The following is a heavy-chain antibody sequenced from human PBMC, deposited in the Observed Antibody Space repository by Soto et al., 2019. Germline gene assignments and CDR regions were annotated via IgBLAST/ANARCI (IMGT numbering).Heavy chain of an antibody. CDR1: GGTFSSYA. J-gene: IGHJ3*02. CDR2: IIPIFGTA. CDR3: ARVFSSGWYYPINAFDI. V-gene: IGHV1-69*01. D-gene: IGHD6-19*01. Sequence: QVQLVQSGAEVKKPGSSVKVSCKASGGTFSSYAISWVRQAPGQGLEWMGGIIPIFGTANYAQKFQGRVTITADESTSTAYMELCSLRSEDTAVYYCARVFSSGWYYPINAFDIWGQGTMVTVSS.